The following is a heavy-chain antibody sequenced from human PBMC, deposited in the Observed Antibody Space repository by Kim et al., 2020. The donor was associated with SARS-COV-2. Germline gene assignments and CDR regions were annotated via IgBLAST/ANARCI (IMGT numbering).Heavy chain of an antibody. CDR2: ISSSSSYI. Sequence: GGSLRLSCAASGFTFSSYSMNWVRQAPGKGLEWVSSISSSSSYIYYADSVKGRFTISRDNAKNSLYLQMNSLRAEDTAVYYCARDIDDYVWGSYRYYYGMDVWGQGTTVTVSS. J-gene: IGHJ6*02. D-gene: IGHD3-16*02. CDR1: GFTFSSYS. CDR3: ARDIDDYVWGSYRYYYGMDV. V-gene: IGHV3-21*01.